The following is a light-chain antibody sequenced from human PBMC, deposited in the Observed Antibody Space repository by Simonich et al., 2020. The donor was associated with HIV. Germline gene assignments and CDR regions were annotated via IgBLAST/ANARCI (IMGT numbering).Light chain of an antibody. CDR2: EAS. CDR3: QQRSGWPPIT. Sequence: EVVLTQSPATLSLSPGERATLSCRASPSVSSYLAWYQQKPGQAPRLLIYEASNRATGIPARFSGSVSGTDFTLTISSLEPEDFAVYYCQQRSGWPPITFGQGTRLEIK. V-gene: IGKV3-11*01. J-gene: IGKJ5*01. CDR1: PSVSSY.